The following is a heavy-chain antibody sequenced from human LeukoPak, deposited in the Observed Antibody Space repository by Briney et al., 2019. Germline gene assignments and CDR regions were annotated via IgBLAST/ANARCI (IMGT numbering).Heavy chain of an antibody. Sequence: SETLSLTCTVSGGSISSSSYNWGWIRQPPGKGLEWIGSVYYSGSTYYNPSLKSRVTMSVDTSKNQFSLKLSSVTAADTAVYYCARTSLETTVTSFDYWGQGTLVTVSS. CDR2: VYYSGST. CDR3: ARTSLETTVTSFDY. CDR1: GGSISSSSYN. D-gene: IGHD4-17*01. J-gene: IGHJ4*02. V-gene: IGHV4-39*01.